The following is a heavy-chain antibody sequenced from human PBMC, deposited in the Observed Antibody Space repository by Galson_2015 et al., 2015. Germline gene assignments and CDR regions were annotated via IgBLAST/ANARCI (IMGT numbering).Heavy chain of an antibody. D-gene: IGHD6-13*01. CDR1: GFIFSNYA. J-gene: IGHJ4*02. CDR3: AKLIGGSSWWQFDY. V-gene: IGHV3-23*01. Sequence: SLRLSCAASGFIFSNYAMSWVRQAPGKGLEWVSVIRGRGGSSDYADSVKGRFTISRDDSGNTLYLQMNSLRDEDTAVYYCAKLIGGSSWWQFDYWGQGTLVTVSS. CDR2: IRGRGGSS.